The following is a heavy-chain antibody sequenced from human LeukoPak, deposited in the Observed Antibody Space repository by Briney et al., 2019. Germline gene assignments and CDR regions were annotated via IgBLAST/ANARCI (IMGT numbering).Heavy chain of an antibody. Sequence: SETLSLTCTVSGGSISSYYWSWIRQPPGKGLEWIGYIYHSGSTNYNPSLKSRVTISVDTSKNQLSLKLSSMTAADTAVYYCARSDYYDSSGLDYWGQGTLVTVSS. CDR3: ARSDYYDSSGLDY. V-gene: IGHV4-59*01. D-gene: IGHD3-22*01. CDR1: GGSISSYY. CDR2: IYHSGST. J-gene: IGHJ4*02.